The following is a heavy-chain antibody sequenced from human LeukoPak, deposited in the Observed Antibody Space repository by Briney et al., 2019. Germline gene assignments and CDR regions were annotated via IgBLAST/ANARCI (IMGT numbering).Heavy chain of an antibody. D-gene: IGHD5-18*01. Sequence: SETLSLTCTVSGGSISSYYWSWIRQPPGKGLEWIGYIYYSGSTNYNPSLKSRVTISVDTSKNQFSLKLTSVTAADTTVYYCARTTEGGYTYGYFYYYYMDVWGKGTTVTISS. CDR2: IYYSGST. V-gene: IGHV4-59*01. J-gene: IGHJ6*03. CDR1: GGSISSYY. CDR3: ARTTEGGYTYGYFYYYYMDV.